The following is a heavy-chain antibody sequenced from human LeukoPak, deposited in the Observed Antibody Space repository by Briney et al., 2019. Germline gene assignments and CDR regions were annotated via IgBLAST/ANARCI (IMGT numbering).Heavy chain of an antibody. V-gene: IGHV1-69*13. CDR1: GYTFTSYG. D-gene: IGHD2-2*01. J-gene: IGHJ4*02. CDR2: IIPIFGTA. CDR3: ARRNLLSYFFDY. Sequence: ASVKVSCKASGYTFTSYGISWVRQAPGQGLEWMGGIIPIFGTASYAQKFQGRVTITADESTSTAYMELSSLRSEDTAVYYCARRNLLSYFFDYWGQGTLVTVSS.